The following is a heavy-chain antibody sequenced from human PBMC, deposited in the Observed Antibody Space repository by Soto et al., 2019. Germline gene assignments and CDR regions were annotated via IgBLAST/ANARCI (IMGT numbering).Heavy chain of an antibody. J-gene: IGHJ3*02. CDR1: GFTFNIYN. CDR2: ISSGSSLL. D-gene: IGHD2-15*01. Sequence: LRLSCAASGFTFNIYNMNWLRQAPGEGLEWVSSISSGSSLLYYADSVKGRFTISRDNAKNSLYLQMNSLRAEDTAVYYCAREGPIAATRALAFDIWGQGTMVTVSS. CDR3: AREGPIAATRALAFDI. V-gene: IGHV3-21*01.